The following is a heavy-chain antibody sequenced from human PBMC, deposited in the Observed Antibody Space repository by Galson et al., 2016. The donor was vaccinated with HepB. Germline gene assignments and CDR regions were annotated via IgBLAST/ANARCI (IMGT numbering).Heavy chain of an antibody. CDR2: INTDGSSA. J-gene: IGHJ2*01. Sequence: SLRLSCAASGFTFSRYWMHWVRQAPGKGLVWVSRINTDGSSASHADSVKGRVTISRDNAKKTVDLQMNSLGAEDTAVYYCARESVYSYDSSGYPADWYIDLWGRGTLVTVSS. V-gene: IGHV3-74*01. CDR1: GFTFSRYW. D-gene: IGHD3-22*01. CDR3: ARESVYSYDSSGYPADWYIDL.